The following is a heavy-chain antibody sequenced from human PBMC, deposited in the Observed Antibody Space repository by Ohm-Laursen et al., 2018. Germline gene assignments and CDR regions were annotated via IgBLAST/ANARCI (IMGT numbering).Heavy chain of an antibody. Sequence: SLRLSCAASEFTFSDYAMSWVRQAPGKGLEWVSAITGSGGSTYYADSVKGRFTISRDNSKNTLYLQMNSLRPEDTAVYYCARRSIGDYWGQGTLVTVSS. D-gene: IGHD6-6*01. CDR3: ARRSIGDY. V-gene: IGHV3-23*01. CDR2: ITGSGGST. J-gene: IGHJ4*02. CDR1: EFTFSDYA.